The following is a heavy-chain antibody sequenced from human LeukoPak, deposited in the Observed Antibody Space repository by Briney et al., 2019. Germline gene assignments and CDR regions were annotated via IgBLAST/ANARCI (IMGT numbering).Heavy chain of an antibody. CDR3: ARVKGDYGDYEGGYYFDY. V-gene: IGHV4-34*01. Sequence: PSETLSLTCTVSGGSISSYYWSWIRQPPGKGLEWIGEINHSGSTNYNPSLKSRVTISVDTSKNQFSLKLSSVTAADTAVYYCARVKGDYGDYEGGYYFDYWGQGTLVTVSS. J-gene: IGHJ4*02. CDR1: GGSISSYY. CDR2: INHSGST. D-gene: IGHD4-17*01.